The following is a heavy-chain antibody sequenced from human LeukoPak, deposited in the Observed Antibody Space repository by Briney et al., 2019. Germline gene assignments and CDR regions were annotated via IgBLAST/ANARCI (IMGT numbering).Heavy chain of an antibody. CDR1: GFTFSRSS. Sequence: GGSLRLSCAASGFTFSRSSMKWVRQAPGKGLEWVSSISRGGDGYYADSVKGRFTISRDNARNSLFLQMNNLRAEDTAVYYCAREVVVKQDLADWGQGTLVIVSS. V-gene: IGHV3-21*01. CDR3: AREVVVKQDLAD. CDR2: ISRGGDG. J-gene: IGHJ4*02. D-gene: IGHD2-15*01.